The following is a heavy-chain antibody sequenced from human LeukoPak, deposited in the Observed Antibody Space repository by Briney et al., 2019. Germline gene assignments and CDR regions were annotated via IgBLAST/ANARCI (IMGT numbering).Heavy chain of an antibody. J-gene: IGHJ4*02. CDR1: GFTFSDYD. CDR3: ARVAKERVGGVYYFDY. Sequence: PGGSLRLSCAASGFTFSDYDMHWVRQATGKGLEWVSAIDTAGDTYYTVSVKGRFTISRENAKNSLYLQMNSLTAGDTAVYYCARVAKERVGGVYYFDYWGQGTLVTVSS. D-gene: IGHD1-1*01. CDR2: IDTAGDT. V-gene: IGHV3-13*01.